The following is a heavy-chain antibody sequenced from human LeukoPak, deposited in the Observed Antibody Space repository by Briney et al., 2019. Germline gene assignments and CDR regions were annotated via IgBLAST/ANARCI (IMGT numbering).Heavy chain of an antibody. V-gene: IGHV3-74*01. J-gene: IGHJ6*03. CDR1: GFSFSVYV. CDR3: ARLAAATTFRIYYYYYMDV. CDR2: INSDGSST. D-gene: IGHD6-13*01. Sequence: GGSLRLSCAASGFSFSVYVMHWVRQAPGKGLVWVSRINSDGSSTSYADSVKGRFTISRDNAKNTLYLQMNSLRAEDTAVYYCARLAAATTFRIYYYYYMDVWGKGTTVTVSS.